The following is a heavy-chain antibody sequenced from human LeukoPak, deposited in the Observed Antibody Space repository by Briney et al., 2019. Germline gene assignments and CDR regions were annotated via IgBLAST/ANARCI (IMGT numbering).Heavy chain of an antibody. D-gene: IGHD3-22*01. Sequence: GGSLRLSCAASGFTFDDYAMHWVRQAPGKGLEWVAVISYDGSNKYYADSVKGRFTISRDNSKNTLYLQMNSLRAEDTAVYYCARSHYYEYYYYYMDVWGKGTTVTVSS. V-gene: IGHV3-30*04. J-gene: IGHJ6*03. CDR3: ARSHYYEYYYYYMDV. CDR2: ISYDGSNK. CDR1: GFTFDDYA.